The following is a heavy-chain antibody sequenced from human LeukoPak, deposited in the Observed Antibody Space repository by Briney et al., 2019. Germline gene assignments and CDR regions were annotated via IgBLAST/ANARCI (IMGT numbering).Heavy chain of an antibody. CDR2: IYPGDSDT. CDR3: ARQSNYAFGQIYYYYYMDV. CDR1: GYSFTSYW. Sequence: GESLKISCKGSGYSFTSYWIGWVRQMPGKGLEWMGIIYPGDSDTRYSPSFQGQVTISADKSISTAYLQWSSLKASDTAMYYCARQSNYAFGQIYYYYYMDVWGKGTTVTVSS. V-gene: IGHV5-51*01. J-gene: IGHJ6*03. D-gene: IGHD4-11*01.